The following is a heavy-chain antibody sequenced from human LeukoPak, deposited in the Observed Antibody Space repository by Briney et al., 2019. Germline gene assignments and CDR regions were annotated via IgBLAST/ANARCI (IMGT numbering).Heavy chain of an antibody. CDR1: GFTVSHNY. V-gene: IGHV3-53*01. CDR3: ARDRHYYDTSGDRSYFFDY. J-gene: IGHJ4*02. Sequence: GGSLRLSCAASGFTVSHNYMSWVRQAPGKGLEWVSIIYNDGSSYYADSVKGRFTISRDNSKNTVYLQMNSRRAEDTAVYYCARDRHYYDTSGDRSYFFDYWGQGTLVIVSS. CDR2: IYNDGSS. D-gene: IGHD3-22*01.